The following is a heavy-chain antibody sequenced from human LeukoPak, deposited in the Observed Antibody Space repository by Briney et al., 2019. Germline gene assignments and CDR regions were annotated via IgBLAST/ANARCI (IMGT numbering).Heavy chain of an antibody. CDR3: ARVQYQLLFEGNWFDP. CDR2: INPNSGDT. V-gene: IGHV1-2*02. CDR1: GYTFSGYY. Sequence: ASVKVSCKASGYTFSGYYIHWVRQAPGQGLEWMGWINPNSGDTHYAQKFQGRVTMTRDTSSSTAYMDLNSLISADTAVYYCARVQYQLLFEGNWFDPWGQGTLVTVSS. D-gene: IGHD2-2*01. J-gene: IGHJ5*02.